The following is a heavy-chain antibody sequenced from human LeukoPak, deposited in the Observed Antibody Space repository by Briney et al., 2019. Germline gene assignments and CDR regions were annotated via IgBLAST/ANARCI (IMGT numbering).Heavy chain of an antibody. CDR1: GFTVSSNY. D-gene: IGHD1-26*01. V-gene: IGHV3-53*01. CDR3: TTDGVGVEGATYDN. J-gene: IGHJ4*02. Sequence: GGSLRLSCAASGFTVSSNYMSWVRQAPGKGLEWVSVIYSGGSTYYADSVKGRFTISRDNSKNTLYLQMNSLKTEDTAVYYCTTDGVGVEGATYDNWGQGTLVSVSS. CDR2: IYSGGST.